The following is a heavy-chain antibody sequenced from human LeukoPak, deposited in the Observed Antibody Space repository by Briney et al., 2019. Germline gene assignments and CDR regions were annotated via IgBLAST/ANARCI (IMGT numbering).Heavy chain of an antibody. D-gene: IGHD6-6*01. CDR1: GYSISSGYY. CDR2: NYHGGTT. Sequence: SETLSLTCAVSGYSISSGYYCWWSRQPRGKVLGWFGINYHGGTTYHNPSLKSRVTISADTSKNQLSLKLSSVTAADTAVYYCARLRSLGSSGYYYMDVWGKGTTVTVSS. CDR3: ARLRSLGSSGYYYMDV. V-gene: IGHV4-38-2*01. J-gene: IGHJ6*03.